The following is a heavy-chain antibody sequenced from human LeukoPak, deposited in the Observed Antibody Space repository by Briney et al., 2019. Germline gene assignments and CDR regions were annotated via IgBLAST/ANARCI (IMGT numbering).Heavy chain of an antibody. D-gene: IGHD2-15*01. CDR2: ISGSGTGT. CDR3: AKGRDVVVVVTATDY. J-gene: IGHJ4*02. Sequence: GGSLRLSCAASGFNFSIYSMNWVRQAPGKGLEWVSGISGSGTGTYYADSVKGRFTISRDNSKNTLYLQMNSLRAEDTAVYYCAKGRDVVVVVTATDYWGQGTLVTVSS. V-gene: IGHV3-23*01. CDR1: GFNFSIYS.